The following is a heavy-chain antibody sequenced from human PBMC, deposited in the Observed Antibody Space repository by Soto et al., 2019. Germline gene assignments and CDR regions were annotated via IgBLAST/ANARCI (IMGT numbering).Heavy chain of an antibody. CDR3: ARVSSGWSYFDY. Sequence: QVQLVQSGAEVKKPGSSVKVSCKASGGTFSSYAISWVRQAPGHGLEWMGGSIPIFGTANYAQKFQGRVTITADESTSTAYMELSSLSSEDTAVYYCARVSSGWSYFDYWGQGTLVTVSS. J-gene: IGHJ4*02. CDR1: GGTFSSYA. V-gene: IGHV1-69*12. D-gene: IGHD6-19*01. CDR2: SIPIFGTA.